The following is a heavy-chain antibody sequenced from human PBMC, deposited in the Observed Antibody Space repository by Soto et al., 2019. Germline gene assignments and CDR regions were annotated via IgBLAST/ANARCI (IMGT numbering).Heavy chain of an antibody. CDR1: GYTFTSYG. V-gene: IGHV1-18*01. J-gene: IGHJ6*02. CDR2: ISAYNGNT. Sequence: ASVKVSCKASGYTFTSYGISWVRQAPGQGLEWMGWISAYNGNTNYAQKLQGRVTMTTDTSTSTAYMELRSLRSDDTAVYYCARDHYDILTGSSHPYYYYGMDVWGQGTTVTVSS. CDR3: ARDHYDILTGSSHPYYYYGMDV. D-gene: IGHD3-9*01.